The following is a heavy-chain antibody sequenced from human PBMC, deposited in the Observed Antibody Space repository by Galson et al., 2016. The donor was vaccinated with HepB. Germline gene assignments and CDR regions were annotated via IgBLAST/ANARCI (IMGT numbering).Heavy chain of an antibody. D-gene: IGHD1-14*01. CDR2: ILPGNSDT. J-gene: IGHJ3*01. CDR1: GYYFTAYW. V-gene: IGHV5-51*01. CDR3: ARRDHDGLDV. Sequence: GAEVKKPGESLKISCKVSGYYFTAYWIGWVRQMPGKGLEWMGMILPGNSDTRYSPSFQGQLTLSVDKSTTTAYLQWSSLKASDTAMYYCARRDHDGLDVWGLGTMVTVSS.